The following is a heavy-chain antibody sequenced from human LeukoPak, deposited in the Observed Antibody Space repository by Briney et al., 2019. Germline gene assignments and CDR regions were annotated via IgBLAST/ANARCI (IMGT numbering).Heavy chain of an antibody. CDR1: GYTFTSYA. J-gene: IGHJ4*02. CDR3: ARDSYSGSGSSLSPFDY. D-gene: IGHD3-10*01. Sequence: ASVKVSCKASGYTFTSYAMHWVRQAPGQRLEWMGWINAGNGNTKYSQKFQGRVTITRDTSASTAYMELSSLRSEDTAVYYCARDSYSGSGSSLSPFDYWGRGTLVTVSS. V-gene: IGHV1-3*01. CDR2: INAGNGNT.